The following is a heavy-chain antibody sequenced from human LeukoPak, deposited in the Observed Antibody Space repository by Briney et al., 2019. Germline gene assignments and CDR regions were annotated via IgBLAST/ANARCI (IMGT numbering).Heavy chain of an antibody. J-gene: IGHJ4*02. V-gene: IGHV4-59*01. Sequence: SETLSLXCTVSGGSTSSYYWSWIRQPPGKGLESIGYIYYSGSTNYNPSLKSRVTISVDTSKNQFSLKLSSVTAADTAVYYCARVGIYGDLFDYWGQGTLVTVSS. CDR1: GGSTSSYY. CDR2: IYYSGST. D-gene: IGHD4-17*01. CDR3: ARVGIYGDLFDY.